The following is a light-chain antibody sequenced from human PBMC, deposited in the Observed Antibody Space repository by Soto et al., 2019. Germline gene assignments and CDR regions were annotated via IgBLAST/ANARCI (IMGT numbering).Light chain of an antibody. Sequence: TLNKHVGDRVTITFLASQGISSWVAWYQQKPRKAPKLLIFHASSLESGVPSWFSGSGSGTEFTLTISMLPQEDLANDYSQRYKHSSTFGQGTSVDIK. CDR3: QRYKHSST. J-gene: IGKJ1*01. CDR1: QGISSW. CDR2: HAS. V-gene: IGKV1-5*01.